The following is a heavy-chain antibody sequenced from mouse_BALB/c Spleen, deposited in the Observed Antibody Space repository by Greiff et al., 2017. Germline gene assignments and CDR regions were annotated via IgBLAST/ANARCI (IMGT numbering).Heavy chain of an antibody. J-gene: IGHJ4*01. CDR2: ISSGSSTI. D-gene: IGHD1-1*01. V-gene: IGHV5-17*02. Sequence: EVKVVESGGGLVQPGGSRKLSCAASGFTFSSFGMHWVRQAPEKGLEWVAYISSGSSTIYYADTVKGRFTISRDNPKNTLFLQMTSLRSEDTAMYYCAITTVVDAMDYWGQGTSVTVSS. CDR1: GFTFSSFG. CDR3: AITTVVDAMDY.